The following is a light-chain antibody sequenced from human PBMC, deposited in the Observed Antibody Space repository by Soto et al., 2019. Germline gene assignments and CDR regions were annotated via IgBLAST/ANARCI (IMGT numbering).Light chain of an antibody. Sequence: QTVVTQPASVSGSPGQSITISCTGTSSDVGAYNYVSWYQQHPGKAPKLMIFDVSNRPSGVSNRFSGSKSGNTASLTISGLQAEDEADYYCSSYTTATTRVFGGGTTLTVL. CDR3: SSYTTATTRV. J-gene: IGLJ3*02. CDR1: SSDVGAYNY. V-gene: IGLV2-14*01. CDR2: DVS.